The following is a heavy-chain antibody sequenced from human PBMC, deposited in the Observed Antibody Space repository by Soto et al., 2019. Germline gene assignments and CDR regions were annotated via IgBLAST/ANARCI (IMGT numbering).Heavy chain of an antibody. V-gene: IGHV3-21*01. CDR1: GFTFSSYS. CDR3: ARGPWIRYFDWLLQPFDY. Sequence: EVQLVESGGGLVKPGGSLRLSCAASGFTFSSYSMNWVRQAPGKGLEWVSSISSSSSYIYYADSVKGRSTSSRDDAKNSLYLQMNSLRAEDTAVYYCARGPWIRYFDWLLQPFDYWGQGTLVTVSS. CDR2: ISSSSSYI. J-gene: IGHJ4*02. D-gene: IGHD3-9*01.